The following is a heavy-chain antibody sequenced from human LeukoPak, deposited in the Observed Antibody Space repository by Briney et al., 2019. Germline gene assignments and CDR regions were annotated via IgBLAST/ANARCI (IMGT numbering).Heavy chain of an antibody. CDR2: ISSSGSTI. J-gene: IGHJ3*02. Sequence: GGSLRLSCAASGFTFSDYYMSWIRQAPGKGLEWVSYISSSGSTIYYADSVKGRFTISRDNAKNSLYLQMNSLRAEDTAVYYCARDSAPRITLRLQDAFDILGQGTMVTVSS. V-gene: IGHV3-11*01. D-gene: IGHD1-14*01. CDR3: ARDSAPRITLRLQDAFDI. CDR1: GFTFSDYY.